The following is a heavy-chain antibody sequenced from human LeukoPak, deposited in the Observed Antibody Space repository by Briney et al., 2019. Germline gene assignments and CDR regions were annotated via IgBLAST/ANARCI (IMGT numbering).Heavy chain of an antibody. CDR1: TFSSYA. Sequence: TFSSYAMGWIRQPPGKGLEWIGRIYYSGSTYYDPSLKSRVTISVDTSKNQFSLKLSSVTAADTAVYYCARDNYYYYGMDVWGQGTTVTVSS. CDR3: ARDNYYYYGMDV. CDR2: IYYSGST. J-gene: IGHJ6*02. V-gene: IGHV4-39*07.